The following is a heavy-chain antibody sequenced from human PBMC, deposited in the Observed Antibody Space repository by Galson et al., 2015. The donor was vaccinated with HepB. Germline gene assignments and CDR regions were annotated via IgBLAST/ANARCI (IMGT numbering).Heavy chain of an antibody. CDR3: AKGGTRGVEALKRALYYFDY. V-gene: IGHV3-30*02. CDR1: GFTFSSYG. J-gene: IGHJ4*02. CDR2: IRYDGSNK. D-gene: IGHD1/OR15-1a*01. Sequence: SLRLSCAASGFTFSSYGMHWVRQAPGKGLEWVAFIRYDGSNKYYADSVKGRFTISRDNSKNTLYLQMNSLRAEDTAVYYCAKGGTRGVEALKRALYYFDYWGQGTLVTVSS.